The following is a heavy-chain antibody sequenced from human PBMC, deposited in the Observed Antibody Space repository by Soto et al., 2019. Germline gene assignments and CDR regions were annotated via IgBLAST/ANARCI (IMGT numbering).Heavy chain of an antibody. CDR3: TRVLWFGELLSLDAFDI. J-gene: IGHJ3*02. V-gene: IGHV3-49*03. CDR2: IRSKAYGGTT. CDR1: GFPFGDYA. Sequence: GGSLRVSCTAAGFPFGDYARSWFRKAPGKGLEWVGFIRSKAYGGTTEYAASVKGRFTISRDDSKSIAYLQMNSLKTEDTAVYYCTRVLWFGELLSLDAFDIWGQGTMVTVSS. D-gene: IGHD3-10*01.